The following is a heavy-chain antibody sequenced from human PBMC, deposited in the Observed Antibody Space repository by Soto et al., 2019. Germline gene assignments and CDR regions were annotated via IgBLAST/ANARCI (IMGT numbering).Heavy chain of an antibody. Sequence: SETLSLTCTVSGGSISSAAYYWSWIRQHPGKDLEWIGYISHSGSTYYTPSLKSRVIISADTSKNQFSLNLNSVTAADTAVYYWAREYTYGSNFFDCWGQGALVTVYS. D-gene: IGHD5-18*01. CDR2: ISHSGST. V-gene: IGHV4-31*03. CDR1: GGSISSAAYY. J-gene: IGHJ4*02. CDR3: AREYTYGSNFFDC.